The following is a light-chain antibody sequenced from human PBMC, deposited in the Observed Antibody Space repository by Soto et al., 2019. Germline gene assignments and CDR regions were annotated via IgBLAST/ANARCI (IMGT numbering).Light chain of an antibody. J-gene: IGKJ3*01. Sequence: EIVLTQSPGTLSLSPGERATLSCRASQSVSSSSLAWYQQKRGQAPRLLIHDASSRATGIPDRFSGSGSGTDFTLTISRLEPEDFAVYYCQQYVTSPFTFGPGTKVDNK. CDR3: QQYVTSPFT. CDR2: DAS. V-gene: IGKV3-20*01. CDR1: QSVSSSS.